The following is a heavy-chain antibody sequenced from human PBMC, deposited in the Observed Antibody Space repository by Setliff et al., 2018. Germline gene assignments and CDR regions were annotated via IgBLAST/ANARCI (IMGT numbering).Heavy chain of an antibody. Sequence: SGPTLVNPTQTLPLTCTFSGFSLSTSLVGVGWIRQPPGKALEWLALIYWNDEKRDSPSLKSRLTITKDTSKNQEVHTMTNMDPVDTATYYCAHIAGGGNSPRHDYWGQGTLVTVAS. CDR2: IYWNDEK. D-gene: IGHD2-21*01. V-gene: IGHV2-5*01. CDR1: GFSLSTSLVG. CDR3: AHIAGGGNSPRHDY. J-gene: IGHJ4*02.